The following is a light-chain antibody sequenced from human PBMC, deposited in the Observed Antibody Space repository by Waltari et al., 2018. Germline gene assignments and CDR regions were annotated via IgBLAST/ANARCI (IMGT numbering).Light chain of an antibody. CDR2: VAS. J-gene: IGKJ4*01. V-gene: IGKV3-20*01. CDR3: QQYGSSPLT. Sequence: EIVLTQSPGTLSLSPGERATLPCRASQSVSSSYLAWYQQKPGQAPRLLIYVASSRAAGTPDRFSGSGSGTDFTLTISRLAPEDFAVYYCQQYGSSPLTFGGGTKVEIK. CDR1: QSVSSSY.